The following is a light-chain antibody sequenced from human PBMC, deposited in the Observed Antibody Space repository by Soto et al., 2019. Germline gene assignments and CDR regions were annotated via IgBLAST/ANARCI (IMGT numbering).Light chain of an antibody. Sequence: EIVLTQSPGSLSLSPGERATLSCRASQSVDSSFFAWYQQKPGQAPRLLIYGASNRATGIPDRFSGSGSGTDFTLTSSRLEPDDFAVYYCQQYVSSVTFGQGTKVEIK. J-gene: IGKJ1*01. CDR2: GAS. CDR1: QSVDSSF. V-gene: IGKV3-20*01. CDR3: QQYVSSVT.